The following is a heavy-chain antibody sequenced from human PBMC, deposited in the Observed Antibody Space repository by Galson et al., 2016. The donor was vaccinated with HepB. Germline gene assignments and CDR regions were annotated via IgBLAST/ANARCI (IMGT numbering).Heavy chain of an antibody. J-gene: IGHJ5*02. CDR1: GFAFGSHW. CDR2: INSDGTIS. V-gene: IGHV3-74*01. Sequence: SLRLSCAASGFAFGSHWMHWVRQVPGKGLAWVSRINSDGTISNYADSVKGRFTISRDNAKNTLYLQMNSLRVDDTAIYYCGRDHSVVLTTAYNWFDPWGQGTLATVSS. D-gene: IGHD4-23*01. CDR3: GRDHSVVLTTAYNWFDP.